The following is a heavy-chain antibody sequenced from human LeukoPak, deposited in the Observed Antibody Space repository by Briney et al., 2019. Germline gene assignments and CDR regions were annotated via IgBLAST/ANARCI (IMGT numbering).Heavy chain of an antibody. Sequence: PSETLSLTCTVSGGSISSYYWSCIRQSPGKGLEWIGYIDYSGSTNYNPSLKSRVTISVGTSKNQFSLKLSSVTAADTAVYYCARRPTGYSSGRYSFDIWGQGTMVTVSS. J-gene: IGHJ3*02. CDR2: IDYSGST. V-gene: IGHV4-59*01. D-gene: IGHD6-19*01. CDR3: ARRPTGYSSGRYSFDI. CDR1: GGSISSYY.